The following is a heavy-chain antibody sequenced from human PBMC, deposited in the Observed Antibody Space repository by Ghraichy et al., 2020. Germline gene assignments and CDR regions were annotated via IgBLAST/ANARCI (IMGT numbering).Heavy chain of an antibody. CDR1: GLIFGSYW. CDR3: SSGDTFDI. V-gene: IGHV3-7*03. Sequence: GESLNISCAASGLIFGSYWMTWVRQAPGSGLEWVANINQDGREKYYVGSVKGRFTISRDNHKNSLSLQMNNLSDEDTAVSYCSSGDTFDIWGRGTMVTVSS. CDR2: INQDGREK. J-gene: IGHJ3*02. D-gene: IGHD3-10*01.